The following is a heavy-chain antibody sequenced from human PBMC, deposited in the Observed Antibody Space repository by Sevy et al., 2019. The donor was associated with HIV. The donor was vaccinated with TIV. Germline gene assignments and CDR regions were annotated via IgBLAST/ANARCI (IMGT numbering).Heavy chain of an antibody. CDR1: GGSIRSGGYY. CDR2: IDDSGSP. D-gene: IGHD3-10*01. CDR3: ARAGDRYYMDV. J-gene: IGHJ6*03. Sequence: SESLALTCTVSGGSIRSGGYYWSWIRQLPGKDLEWIGYIDDSGSPHYNPSLKSRVTMSVDTSKNQFSLNLRSVTAADPAVYYCARAGDRYYMDVWGKGTTVTVSS. V-gene: IGHV4-31*03.